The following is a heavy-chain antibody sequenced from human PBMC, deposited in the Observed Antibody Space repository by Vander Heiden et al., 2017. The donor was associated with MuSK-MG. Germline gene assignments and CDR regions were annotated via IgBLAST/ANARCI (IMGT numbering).Heavy chain of an antibody. J-gene: IGHJ4*02. CDR2: INPNSGGT. CDR3: AREPPRAGWDSYGNFDY. D-gene: IGHD5-18*01. Sequence: QVPLVHSGAAVTPPGASVKVSCKASGYTFTAYSIHWVRQAPGQGLEWMGWINPNSGGTNYAQKFQGRVTVTRDTSINTAYMELSRLRSDDTAVYHCAREPPRAGWDSYGNFDYWGQGTLVTVSA. V-gene: IGHV1-2*02. CDR1: GYTFTAYS.